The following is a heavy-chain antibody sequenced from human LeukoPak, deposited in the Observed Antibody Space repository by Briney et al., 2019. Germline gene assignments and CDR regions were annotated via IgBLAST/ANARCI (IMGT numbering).Heavy chain of an antibody. J-gene: IGHJ4*02. V-gene: IGHV1-2*02. CDR3: ARDKSGGSLDY. D-gene: IGHD2-15*01. CDR2: INPNSGGT. Sequence: ASVKVSCKASGYIFTGYYMHWVRQAPGQGLEWMGWINPNSGGTNYAQKFQGRVTMTTDTSIITAYMEMNRLTSDDTAVYYCARDKSGGSLDYWGQGTLVTVSS. CDR1: GYIFTGYY.